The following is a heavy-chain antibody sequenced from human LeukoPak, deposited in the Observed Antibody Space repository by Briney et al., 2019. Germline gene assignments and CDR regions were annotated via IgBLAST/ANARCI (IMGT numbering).Heavy chain of an antibody. J-gene: IGHJ6*03. V-gene: IGHV3-9*01. Sequence: GGSLRLSCAASGFTFYDYAMHWVRHAPGKGLEWVSGISWNSGSIVYADSVKGRFTISRDNAKNSVSLQMNSLRAEDTAVYFCARPTWTNYMDVWGKGTAVTISS. CDR3: ARPTWTNYMDV. CDR1: GFTFYDYA. D-gene: IGHD3/OR15-3a*01. CDR2: ISWNSGSI.